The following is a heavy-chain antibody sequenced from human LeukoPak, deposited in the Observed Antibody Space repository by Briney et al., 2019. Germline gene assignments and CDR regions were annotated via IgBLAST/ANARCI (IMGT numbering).Heavy chain of an antibody. D-gene: IGHD2-2*02. V-gene: IGHV3-30-3*01. CDR2: ISYDGSNK. CDR3: ARDRGGDIVVVPAAIKGLLDY. J-gene: IGHJ4*02. CDR1: GFTFSSYA. Sequence: GGSLRLSRAASGFTFSSYAMHWVRQAPGKGLEWVAVISYDGSNKYYADSVKGRFTISRDNSKNTLYLQMNSLRAEDTAVYYCARDRGGDIVVVPAAIKGLLDYWGQGTLVTVSS.